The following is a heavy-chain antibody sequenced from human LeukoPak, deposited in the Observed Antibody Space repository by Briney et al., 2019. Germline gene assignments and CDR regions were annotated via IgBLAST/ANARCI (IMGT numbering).Heavy chain of an antibody. Sequence: SETLSLTCTVSGGSISSGNYYWSWIRQPPGKGLEWIGYIFYTGSTNYSPSLKSRVSISVDTFKNQFSLKLSSVTAAYTAVYYCARQYPDPWFDPWGQGTLVTVSS. J-gene: IGHJ5*02. CDR2: IFYTGST. V-gene: IGHV4-30-4*01. CDR3: ARQYPDPWFDP. D-gene: IGHD4-11*01. CDR1: GGSISSGNYY.